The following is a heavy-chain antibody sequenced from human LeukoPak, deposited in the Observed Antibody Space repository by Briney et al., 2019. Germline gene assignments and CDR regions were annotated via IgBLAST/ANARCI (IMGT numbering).Heavy chain of an antibody. CDR1: GFTVGSTY. J-gene: IGHJ2*01. Sequence: GGSLRLSCAASGFTVGSTYMSWVRQAPGKGLEWVSVIYSGGSTYYADSVRGRFTISRDNSRNTLYLQMNSLRAEDTAVYYCASSLLYGEGYFDLWGRGTLVTVSS. D-gene: IGHD4-17*01. V-gene: IGHV3-53*01. CDR2: IYSGGST. CDR3: ASSLLYGEGYFDL.